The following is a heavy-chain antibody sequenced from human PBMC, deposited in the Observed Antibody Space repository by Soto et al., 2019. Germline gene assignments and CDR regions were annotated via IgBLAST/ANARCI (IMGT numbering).Heavy chain of an antibody. CDR2: IYYSGST. D-gene: IGHD3-22*01. J-gene: IGHJ4*02. CDR3: ARAVGSGYHHFDY. V-gene: IGHV4-31*03. Sequence: SETLSLTCTVSGGSSSSGVYYWSWIRQHPGKGLEWIGYIYYSGSTYYNPSLKSRVTISVDTSKNQFSLKLSSVTAADTAVYYCARAVGSGYHHFDYWGQGTLVTVSS. CDR1: GGSSSSGVYY.